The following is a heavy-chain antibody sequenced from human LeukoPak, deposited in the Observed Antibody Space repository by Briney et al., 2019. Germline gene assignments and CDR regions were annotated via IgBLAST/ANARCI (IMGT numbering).Heavy chain of an antibody. CDR2: IYYSGST. V-gene: IGHV4-39*07. CDR3: ARGPFITMIVVVSYFDY. J-gene: IGHJ4*02. D-gene: IGHD3-22*01. CDR1: GGSISSSSYY. Sequence: PSETLSLTCTVSGGSISSSSYYWGWIRQPPGKGLEWIGSIYYSGSTNYNPSLKSRVTISVDTSKNQFSLKLSSVTAADTAVYYCARGPFITMIVVVSYFDYWGQGTLVTVSS.